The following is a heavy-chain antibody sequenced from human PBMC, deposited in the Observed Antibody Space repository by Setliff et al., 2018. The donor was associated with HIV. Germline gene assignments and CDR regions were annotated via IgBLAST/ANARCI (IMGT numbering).Heavy chain of an antibody. D-gene: IGHD6-13*01. CDR3: ARILVAAAGTGFDT. V-gene: IGHV4-4*02. Sequence: SETLSLTCAVSGGSISSSNWWSWVRQPPGKGLEWIGEIYHSGSANYNPSLKSRVIISIDKSKNKFYLKVSSVTAADTDVYYCARILVAAAGTGFDTWGQGILVTVSS. J-gene: IGHJ5*02. CDR2: IYHSGSA. CDR1: GGSISSSNW.